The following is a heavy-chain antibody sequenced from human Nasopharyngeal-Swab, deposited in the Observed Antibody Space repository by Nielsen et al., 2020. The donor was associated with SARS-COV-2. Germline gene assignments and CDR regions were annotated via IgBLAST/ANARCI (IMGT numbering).Heavy chain of an antibody. CDR2: IYHSGNT. J-gene: IGHJ4*02. D-gene: IGHD2-21*01. CDR3: VHLWLPGF. V-gene: IGHV4-38-2*02. CDR1: GPSISSGYY. Sequence: GSLRLSCTVSGPSISSGYYWGWIRQPPGKGLEWIASIYHSGNTYYNPSLKSQVTISVDTSKNQFSLKLNSVTAADTALYFCVHLWLPGFWGQGTVVTVSS.